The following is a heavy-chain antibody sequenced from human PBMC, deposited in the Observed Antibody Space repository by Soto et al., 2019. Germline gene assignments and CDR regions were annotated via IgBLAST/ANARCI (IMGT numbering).Heavy chain of an antibody. J-gene: IGHJ4*02. Sequence: SETLSLTCTVSGGSISSGDYYWSWIRQPPGKGLEWIGYIYYSGSTYYNPSLKSRVTISVDTSKNQFSLKLSSVTAADTAVYYCARAQGSGFLVSWGQRTLVTVSS. CDR3: ARAQGSGFLVS. V-gene: IGHV4-30-4*01. D-gene: IGHD3-10*01. CDR1: GGSISSGDYY. CDR2: IYYSGST.